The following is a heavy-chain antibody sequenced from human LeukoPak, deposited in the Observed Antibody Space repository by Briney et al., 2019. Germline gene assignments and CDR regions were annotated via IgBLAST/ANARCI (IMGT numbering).Heavy chain of an antibody. CDR3: ARGAPVAGHDAFDI. CDR2: IYSSGTT. J-gene: IGHJ3*02. CDR1: DGSITTYY. V-gene: IGHV4-4*07. Sequence: SETLSLTCTVSDGSITTYYWNWIRQPARKGLEFIGRIYSSGTTNYNPSLKSRVTMSVDTSKNQFSLELSSVTAADTAVYYCARGAPVAGHDAFDIWGQGTLVTVSS. D-gene: IGHD6-19*01.